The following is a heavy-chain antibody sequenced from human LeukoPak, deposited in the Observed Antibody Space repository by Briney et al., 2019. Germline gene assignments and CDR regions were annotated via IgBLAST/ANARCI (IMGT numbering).Heavy chain of an antibody. Sequence: GGSLRLSCAVSGFTVRNYDMQWVRQAPGKGLEWVATIWSDGTNKKFADFVKGRFTMSRDESRETIYLQMKSLRAEDTAEYFCARNLAAYGGYYVMDVWGQGTTVIVSS. D-gene: IGHD4-23*01. CDR3: ARNLAAYGGYYVMDV. J-gene: IGHJ6*02. V-gene: IGHV3-33*01. CDR1: GFTVRNYD. CDR2: IWSDGTNK.